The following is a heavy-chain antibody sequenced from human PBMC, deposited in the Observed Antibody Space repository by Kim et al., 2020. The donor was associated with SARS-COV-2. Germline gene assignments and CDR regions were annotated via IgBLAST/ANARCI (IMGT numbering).Heavy chain of an antibody. V-gene: IGHV3-9*01. Sequence: GGSLRLSCAASGFTFDDYAMHWVRQAPGKGLEWVSGISWNSGSIGYADSVKGRFTISRDNAKNSLYLQMNSLRAEDTALYYCAKDTEEAAALQGGAFDIWGQGTMVTVSS. D-gene: IGHD6-13*01. J-gene: IGHJ3*02. CDR2: ISWNSGSI. CDR1: GFTFDDYA. CDR3: AKDTEEAAALQGGAFDI.